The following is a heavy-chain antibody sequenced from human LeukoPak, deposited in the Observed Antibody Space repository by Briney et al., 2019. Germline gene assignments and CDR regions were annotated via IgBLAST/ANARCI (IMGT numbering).Heavy chain of an antibody. Sequence: GGSLRLSCAASGFTFSNSGMHWVRQAPGKGLEWEAFISYGASGKYYADSVKGRFTVSRDNSKNTLYLQMNSLRAEDTAVYYCTKDLSSAWALDYWGQGTLVTVSS. D-gene: IGHD6-19*01. CDR2: ISYGASGK. CDR3: TKDLSSAWALDY. CDR1: GFTFSNSG. J-gene: IGHJ4*02. V-gene: IGHV3-30*18.